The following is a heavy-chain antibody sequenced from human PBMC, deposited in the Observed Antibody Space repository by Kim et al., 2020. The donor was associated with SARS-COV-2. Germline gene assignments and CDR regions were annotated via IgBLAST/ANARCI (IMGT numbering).Heavy chain of an antibody. D-gene: IGHD6-19*01. J-gene: IGHJ5*02. CDR1: GGSFSGYY. CDR2: INHSGST. V-gene: IGHV4-34*01. Sequence: SETLSLTCAVYGGSFSGYYWSWIRQPPGKGLEWIGEINHSGSTNYNPSLKSRVTISVDTSKNQFSLKLSSVTAADTAVYYCARGMIRYSSFLGPWKYNWFDPWGQGTLVTVSS. CDR3: ARGMIRYSSFLGPWKYNWFDP.